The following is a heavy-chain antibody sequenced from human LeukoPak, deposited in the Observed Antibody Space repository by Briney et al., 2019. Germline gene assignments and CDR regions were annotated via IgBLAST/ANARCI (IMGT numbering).Heavy chain of an antibody. J-gene: IGHJ4*02. Sequence: GGSLRLSCAASGFTFSSYTMSWVRQAPGKGLEWVSAISGSGGSTYYSDSVKGRFTISRDNSKNTLYLQMNSLRAEDTAVYYCAKGYYDYVWGSYYFDYWGQGTLVTVSS. D-gene: IGHD3-16*01. CDR3: AKGYYDYVWGSYYFDY. CDR2: ISGSGGST. V-gene: IGHV3-23*01. CDR1: GFTFSSYT.